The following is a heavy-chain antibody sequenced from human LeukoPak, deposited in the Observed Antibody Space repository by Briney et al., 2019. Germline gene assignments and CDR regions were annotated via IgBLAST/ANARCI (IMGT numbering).Heavy chain of an antibody. CDR1: GFTFDDYA. J-gene: IGHJ4*02. V-gene: IGHV3-9*01. D-gene: IGHD3-3*01. Sequence: GGSLRLSCAASGFTFDDYAMHWVRQAPGKGLEWVSGISWNSGSIGYADSVKGRFTISRDNAKNSLYLQMNSLRAEDTAVYYCASATIFGVVIYYWGQGTLVTVSS. CDR3: ASATIFGVVIYY. CDR2: ISWNSGSI.